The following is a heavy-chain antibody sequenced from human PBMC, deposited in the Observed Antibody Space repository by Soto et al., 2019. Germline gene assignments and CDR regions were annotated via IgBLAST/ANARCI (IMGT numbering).Heavy chain of an antibody. D-gene: IGHD2-2*01. CDR1: GYTFSGSA. V-gene: IGHV3-73*01. CDR3: TSRYCSSASCPT. Sequence: EVQLVESGGGLVQPGGSLKLSCVASGYTFSGSAFHWVRQASGKGLEWVGRIRGKANSYETAYAESVKGRFTISRDDSKKTAFLQMNSLKTEDTAVYYCTSRYCSSASCPTWGQGTRVTVSS. J-gene: IGHJ5*02. CDR2: IRGKANSYET.